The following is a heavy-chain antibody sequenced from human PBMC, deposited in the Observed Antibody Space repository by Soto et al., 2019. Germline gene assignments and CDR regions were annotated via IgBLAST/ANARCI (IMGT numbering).Heavy chain of an antibody. CDR1: GGSFSGYY. Sequence: PSETLSLTCAVYGGSFSGYYWSWIRQPPGKGLEWIGEINHSGSTNYNPSLKSRVTISVDTSKNQFSLKLSSVTAADTAVYYCARGSRAVFGVVIINGRRWRREDYYGMDVWGQGTTVTVSS. D-gene: IGHD3-3*01. CDR3: ARGSRAVFGVVIINGRRWRREDYYGMDV. V-gene: IGHV4-34*01. J-gene: IGHJ6*02. CDR2: INHSGST.